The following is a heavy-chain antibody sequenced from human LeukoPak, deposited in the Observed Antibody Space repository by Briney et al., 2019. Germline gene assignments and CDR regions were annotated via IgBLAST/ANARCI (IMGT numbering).Heavy chain of an antibody. J-gene: IGHJ5*02. CDR2: IYYTGST. D-gene: IGHD2-15*01. CDR1: GGPISSYY. V-gene: IGHV4-59*08. CDR3: ARHVVVADTWVFAP. Sequence: SSETLSLTCTVSGGPISSYYWSWIRQPPGKGLEWIGYIYYTGSTNYNPSLESRVTISVDTSKNQFSLKLSSVTAADTAVYYCARHVVVADTWVFAPWGQGTLVTVSS.